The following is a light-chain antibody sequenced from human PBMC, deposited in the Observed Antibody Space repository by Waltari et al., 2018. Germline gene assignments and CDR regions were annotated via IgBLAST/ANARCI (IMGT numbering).Light chain of an antibody. CDR3: ATGDNCLTAVV. V-gene: IGLV1-51*01. J-gene: IGLJ2*01. Sequence: QSVLTQPPSVSAPPGRKVTISWSGSRPNIGDYLLSWYHQLPGATPKLRNYDSYKRPSWIPDRFSAAECGTSATLDISELQIGDEADYYCATGDNCLTAVVLGGWPKVTVL. CDR1: RPNIGDYL. CDR2: DSY.